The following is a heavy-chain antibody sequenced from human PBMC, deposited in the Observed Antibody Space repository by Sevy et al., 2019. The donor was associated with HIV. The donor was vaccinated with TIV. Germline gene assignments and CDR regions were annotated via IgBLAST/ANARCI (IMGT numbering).Heavy chain of an antibody. V-gene: IGHV4-4*02. CDR3: AREKTTAFAFDL. Sequence: SETLSLTCAVSGGSISSTNWWSWVRQPPGKGLEWIGEVYDSGSTNYNPSLKSRVSISVDKAKNQFSVKLSCVTAADTAVYYCAREKTTAFAFDLWGQGALVTVSS. D-gene: IGHD4-17*01. CDR2: VYDSGST. CDR1: GGSISSTNW. J-gene: IGHJ4*02.